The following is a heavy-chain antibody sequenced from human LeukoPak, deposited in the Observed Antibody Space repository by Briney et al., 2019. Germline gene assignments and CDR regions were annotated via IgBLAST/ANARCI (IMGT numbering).Heavy chain of an antibody. D-gene: IGHD1-26*01. CDR1: GGSISSSSYY. V-gene: IGHV4-39*01. Sequence: SETLSLTCTVSGGSISSSSYYWGWIRQPPGKGLEWIGSIYYSGSTYYNPSLKSRVTISVDTSRNQFSLKLSSVTAADTAVYYCARPAYSGSYPFDYWGQGTLVTVSS. CDR2: IYYSGST. J-gene: IGHJ4*02. CDR3: ARPAYSGSYPFDY.